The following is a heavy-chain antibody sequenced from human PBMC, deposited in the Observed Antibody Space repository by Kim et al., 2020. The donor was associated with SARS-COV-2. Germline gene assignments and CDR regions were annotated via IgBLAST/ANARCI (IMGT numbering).Heavy chain of an antibody. CDR1: GGSISSYY. CDR2: IYYSGST. V-gene: IGHV4-59*08. D-gene: IGHD3-16*01. J-gene: IGHJ5*02. CDR3: ARRLGFLGENWFDP. Sequence: SETLSLTCTVSGGSISSYYWSWIRQPPGKGLEWIGYIYYSGSTNYNPSLKSRVTISVDTSKNQFSLKLSSVTAADTAVYYCARRLGFLGENWFDPWGQGTLVTVSS.